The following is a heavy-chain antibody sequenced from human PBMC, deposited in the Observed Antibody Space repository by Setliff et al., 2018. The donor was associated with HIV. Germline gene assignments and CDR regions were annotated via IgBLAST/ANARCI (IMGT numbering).Heavy chain of an antibody. CDR3: ARGTRYNGDGNPNWFDP. J-gene: IGHJ5*02. CDR2: IYFTGSA. V-gene: IGHV4-39*01. CDR1: GGSLSRTSYY. Sequence: SETLSLTCTVSGGSLSRTSYYWGWIRQPPGRGLEWLGTIYFTGSAYYNPSLKSRVTISVDTSKNQFSLKLSSVTAADTAVYYCARGTRYNGDGNPNWFDPWGQGTLVTVSS. D-gene: IGHD1-1*01.